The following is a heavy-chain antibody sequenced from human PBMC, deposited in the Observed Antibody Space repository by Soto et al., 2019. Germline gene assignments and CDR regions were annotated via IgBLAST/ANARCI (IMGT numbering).Heavy chain of an antibody. D-gene: IGHD4-17*01. CDR3: ATGTTVVTVALDY. Sequence: GGSLRLSCAASGFTFSGYGMHWVRQAPGKGLEWVAVISYDGSNKYYADSVKGRFTISRDNSKNTLYLQMNSLRAEDTAVYYCATGTTVVTVALDYWGQGTLVTVSS. J-gene: IGHJ4*02. CDR2: ISYDGSNK. CDR1: GFTFSGYG. V-gene: IGHV3-30*03.